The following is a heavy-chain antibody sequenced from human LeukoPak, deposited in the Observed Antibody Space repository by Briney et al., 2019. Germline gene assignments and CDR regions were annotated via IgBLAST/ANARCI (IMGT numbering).Heavy chain of an antibody. J-gene: IGHJ6*03. CDR1: GFTFSSYS. Sequence: GGSLRPSCAASGFTFSSYSMNWVRQAPGKGLEWVSSISSSSSYIYYADSVKGRFTISRDNAKNSLYLQMNSLRAEDTAVYYCARDRGAYYGSGSYRGDYYMDVWGKGTTVTVFS. CDR2: ISSSSSYI. D-gene: IGHD3-10*01. CDR3: ARDRGAYYGSGSYRGDYYMDV. V-gene: IGHV3-21*01.